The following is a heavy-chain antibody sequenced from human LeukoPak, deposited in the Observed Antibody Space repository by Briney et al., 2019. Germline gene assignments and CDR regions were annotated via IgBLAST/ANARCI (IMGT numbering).Heavy chain of an antibody. D-gene: IGHD3-22*01. Sequence: GGSLRLSCAASGFTFSSYGMHWVRQAPGKGLEWVAVIWYDGSNKYYADSVKGRFTISRDNSKNTLYLQMNSLRAEDTAVYYCARGYYDSSGYIPDASDIWGQGTMVTVSS. CDR2: IWYDGSNK. CDR3: ARGYYDSSGYIPDASDI. V-gene: IGHV3-33*01. CDR1: GFTFSSYG. J-gene: IGHJ3*02.